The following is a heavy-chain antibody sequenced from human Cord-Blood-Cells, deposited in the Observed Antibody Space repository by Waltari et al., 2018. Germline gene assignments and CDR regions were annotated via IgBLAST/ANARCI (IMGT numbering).Heavy chain of an antibody. CDR1: GFTVSSNY. J-gene: IGHJ4*02. V-gene: IGHV3-53*01. CDR3: ARDIAAADPVDDY. D-gene: IGHD6-13*01. Sequence: EVQLVESGGGLIQPGGSLRLSCAASGFTVSSNYMSWVRQAPGKGLEWASVIYSGGSTYKADSVKGRFTISRDNSKNTRYLQMNSLRAEDTAVYYCARDIAAADPVDDYWGQGTLVTVSS. CDR2: IYSGGST.